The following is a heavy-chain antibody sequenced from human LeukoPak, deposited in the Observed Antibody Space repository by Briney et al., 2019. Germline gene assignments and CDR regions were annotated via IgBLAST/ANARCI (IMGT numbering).Heavy chain of an antibody. CDR2: IWYGGSNK. D-gene: IGHD1-26*01. CDR1: GFTFSSYG. V-gene: IGHV3-33*08. CDR3: AISGSYYFDY. Sequence: PGRSLRLSCAASGFTFSSYGMHWVRQAPGKGLEWVAVIWYGGSNKYYADSVKGRFTISRDNSKNTLYLQMNSLRAEDTAVYYCAISGSYYFDYWGQGTLVTVSS. J-gene: IGHJ4*02.